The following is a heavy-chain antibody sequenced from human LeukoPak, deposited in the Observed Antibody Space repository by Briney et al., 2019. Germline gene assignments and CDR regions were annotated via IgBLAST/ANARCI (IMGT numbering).Heavy chain of an antibody. CDR1: GFTFSRSA. Sequence: GGSLRLSCAASGFTFSRSAMTWVRQGPGTGLEFVASIIYSGGATYYADSVKGRFTISRDNAKNSLYLQMNSLRAEDTAVYYCARGIDNYYYYMDVWGKGTTVTVSS. J-gene: IGHJ6*03. CDR3: ARGIDNYYYYMDV. CDR2: IIYSGGAT. V-gene: IGHV3-21*01.